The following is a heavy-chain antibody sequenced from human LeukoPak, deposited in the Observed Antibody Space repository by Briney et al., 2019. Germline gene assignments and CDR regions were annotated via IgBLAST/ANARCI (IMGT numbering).Heavy chain of an antibody. CDR2: ISGSGGST. J-gene: IGHJ4*02. CDR1: GFIFSNYA. Sequence: GGSLRLSCAASGFIFSNYAMSWVRQAPGKGLEWVSGISGSGGSTYYADSVKGRFTISRDNSKNTLYLQRSSLGAEDTAVYYCAKTRPLDSSSWSHGDYWGQGTLVTVSS. CDR3: AKTRPLDSSSWSHGDY. D-gene: IGHD6-13*01. V-gene: IGHV3-23*01.